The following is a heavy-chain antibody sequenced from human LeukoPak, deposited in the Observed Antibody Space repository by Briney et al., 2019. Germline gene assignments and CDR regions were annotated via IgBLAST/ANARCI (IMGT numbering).Heavy chain of an antibody. D-gene: IGHD6-13*01. J-gene: IGHJ3*02. CDR1: GFAFSDYY. V-gene: IGHV3-11*04. CDR3: ASQLGDASDI. CDR2: ISSSSSTI. Sequence: GGSLRLSCAASGFAFSDYYMSWIRQAPGKGLEWVSYISSSSSTIYYADSVKGRFTISRDNGKNSLYLQMNSLRAEDTAVYYCASQLGDASDIWGQGTMVTVSS.